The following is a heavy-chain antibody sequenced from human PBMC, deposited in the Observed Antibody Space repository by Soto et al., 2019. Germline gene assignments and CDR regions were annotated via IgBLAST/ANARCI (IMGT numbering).Heavy chain of an antibody. J-gene: IGHJ5*02. Sequence: GGSLRLSCAASGFTFSSYGMHWVRQAPGKGLEWVAVISYDGSNKYYADSVKGRFTISRDNSKNTLYLQMNSLRAEDTAVYYCAKDRVDIVSPRWFDPWGQGTLVSVPS. D-gene: IGHD5-12*01. CDR2: ISYDGSNK. CDR3: AKDRVDIVSPRWFDP. V-gene: IGHV3-30*18. CDR1: GFTFSSYG.